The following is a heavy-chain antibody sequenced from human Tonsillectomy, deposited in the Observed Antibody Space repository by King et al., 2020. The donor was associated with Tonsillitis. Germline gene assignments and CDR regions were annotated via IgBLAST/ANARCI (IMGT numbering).Heavy chain of an antibody. CDR1: GFTFSDYF. Sequence: VQLVESGGGLVKPGGSLRLSCAASGFTFSDYFMNWSRQAPGKGLEWVSYIGGSCNTRCYADSVKGRFTISRDNARNSLYLQMKSLRATVREFARLPGGRRYYNDSCGHDPVTNWGQGTLVTASS. D-gene: IGHD3-10*01. V-gene: IGHV3-11*01. CDR3: PGGRRYYNDSCGHDPVTN. CDR2: IGGSCNTR. J-gene: IGHJ4*02.